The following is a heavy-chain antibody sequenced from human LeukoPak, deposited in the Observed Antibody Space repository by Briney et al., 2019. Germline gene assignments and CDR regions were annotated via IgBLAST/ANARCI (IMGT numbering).Heavy chain of an antibody. D-gene: IGHD5-24*01. CDR2: ISGSGGST. J-gene: IGHJ4*02. V-gene: IGHV3-23*01. Sequence: GGALRLSCAASGFTFSSYAMSWVRQAPGKGLEGVSGISGSGGSTGYADSGKGRFTISRDNSQNTLYLQMSSLRAEDTAVYYCAKDREMAIIRGYFDYWGQGTLVTVSS. CDR1: GFTFSSYA. CDR3: AKDREMAIIRGYFDY.